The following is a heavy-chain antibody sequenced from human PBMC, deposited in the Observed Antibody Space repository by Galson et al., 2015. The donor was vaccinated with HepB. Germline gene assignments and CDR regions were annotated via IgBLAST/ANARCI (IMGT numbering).Heavy chain of an antibody. CDR3: AKDQVRGPAVYYFDC. Sequence: SLRLSCAASGFTFTNYGMHWVRQAPGKGLEWVAVISNDGRDKKYADSVKGRFTISRDNSQNTLFMQMNSLRAEDTAVYFCAKDQVRGPAVYYFDCWGQGTLVTVSS. J-gene: IGHJ4*02. D-gene: IGHD3/OR15-3a*01. V-gene: IGHV3-30*18. CDR1: GFTFTNYG. CDR2: ISNDGRDK.